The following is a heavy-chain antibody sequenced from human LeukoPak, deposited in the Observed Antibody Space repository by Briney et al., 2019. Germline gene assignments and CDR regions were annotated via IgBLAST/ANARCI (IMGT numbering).Heavy chain of an antibody. V-gene: IGHV3-64*04. CDR1: GFTFSSYA. CDR2: ISNNGGNT. D-gene: IGHD2-2*01. J-gene: IGHJ4*02. CDR3: ARDRSSNEYYFDY. Sequence: GGSLRLSCSASGFTFSSYAMHWIRQAPGKGLEYVSAISNNGGNTYYADSVKGRFTISRDNSKNTLYLQMNSLRAEDTAVYYCARDRSSNEYYFDYWGQGTLVTVSS.